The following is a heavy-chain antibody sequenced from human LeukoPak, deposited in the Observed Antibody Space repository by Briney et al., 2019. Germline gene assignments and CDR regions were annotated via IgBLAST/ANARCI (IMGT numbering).Heavy chain of an antibody. V-gene: IGHV4-59*08. D-gene: IGHD6-6*01. CDR2: MYYSGST. CDR3: ARSEQLGRMKWFDP. Sequence: SETLSLTCTVSGGSISSYYWSWSRQPPGKGLEWIGYMYYSGSTNYNPSLKSRVTISVDTSKNQFSLKLSSVTAADTAVYYCARSEQLGRMKWFDPWGQGTLVTVSS. J-gene: IGHJ5*02. CDR1: GGSISSYY.